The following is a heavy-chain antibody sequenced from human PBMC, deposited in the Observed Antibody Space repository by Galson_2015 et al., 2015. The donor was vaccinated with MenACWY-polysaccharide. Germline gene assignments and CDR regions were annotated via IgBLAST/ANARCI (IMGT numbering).Heavy chain of an antibody. CDR3: ARVKSALIAVAVTDGMDV. CDR2: MYHSGAT. V-gene: IGHV4-4*02. CDR1: GGSISSPNW. Sequence: SETLSLTCAVSGGSISSPNWWSWVRQPPGKGLEWIGEMYHSGATKYNPSLQSRVTMSVDKSNNQFSLEMTSVTAADTAVYFCARVKSALIAVAVTDGMDVWGQGTTVTVSS. D-gene: IGHD6-19*01. J-gene: IGHJ6*02.